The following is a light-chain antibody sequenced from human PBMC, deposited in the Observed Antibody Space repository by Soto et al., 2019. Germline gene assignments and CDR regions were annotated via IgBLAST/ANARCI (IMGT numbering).Light chain of an antibody. V-gene: IGKV3-11*01. CDR2: DAS. CDR3: QQRSNWPLT. CDR1: QSVGID. J-gene: IGKJ4*01. Sequence: EIVMTQSPDTLSVSPGERAMLSCRASQSVGIDLAWYQQKPGQAPRLLIYDASNRATGIPPRFSGSGSGTDFTLTISSLEPEDFAVYYCQQRSNWPLTFGGGTKVDIK.